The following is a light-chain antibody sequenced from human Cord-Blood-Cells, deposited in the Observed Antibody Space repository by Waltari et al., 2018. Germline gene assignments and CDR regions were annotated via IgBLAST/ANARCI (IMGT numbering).Light chain of an antibody. V-gene: IGLV2-23*03. CDR2: EGS. CDR3: CSYAGSSTFGV. CDR1: SSDVGSYNL. J-gene: IGLJ3*02. Sequence: QSALTQPASVCGSPGQSITISCTGTSSDVGSYNLVSWYQQHPGKAPKRMIYEGSKRPSGVSNRFSGSKSGNTASLTISGLQAEDEADYYCCSYAGSSTFGVFGGGTKLTVL.